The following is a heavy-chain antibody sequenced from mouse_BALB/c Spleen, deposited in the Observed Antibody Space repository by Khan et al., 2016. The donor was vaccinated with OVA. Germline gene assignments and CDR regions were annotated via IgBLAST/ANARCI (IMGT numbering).Heavy chain of an antibody. CDR2: INPNNGGT. J-gene: IGHJ3*01. CDR3: TRSGYGGFAY. CDR1: GYTFTSFY. V-gene: IGHV1S81*02. Sequence: QVQLQQSGAELVKPGASVRLSCKSSGYTFTSFYLYWVKQRPGQGLEWIGDINPNNGGTNFNEKFKSKATLTVDKSSSTAYMQLSSLTSEDSAVYYCTRSGYGGFAYWGPGTLVTGSA. D-gene: IGHD1-1*02.